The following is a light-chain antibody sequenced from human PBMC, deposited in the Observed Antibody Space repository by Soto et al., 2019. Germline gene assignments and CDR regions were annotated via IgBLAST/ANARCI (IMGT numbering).Light chain of an antibody. CDR2: GTS. J-gene: IGKJ1*01. CDR3: QQYSSSRT. V-gene: IGKV3-20*01. CDR1: QTGSSKY. Sequence: IVLTQSPGTVSLSPGERATLSCRASQTGSSKYLAWYKQKPGQAPRLLIYGTSTRATGVPDRFSGSGSGTDFTLTINRLEPEDFAVYYCQQYSSSRTFGQGTKVDNK.